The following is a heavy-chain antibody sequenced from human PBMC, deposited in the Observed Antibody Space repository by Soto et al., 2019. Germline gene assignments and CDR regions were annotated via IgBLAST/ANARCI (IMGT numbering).Heavy chain of an antibody. CDR1: GGSFSGYY. CDR2: INHSGRT. D-gene: IGHD1-26*01. Sequence: QVQIQQWGAGLLKTSETLSLTCAVYGGSFSGYYWTWIRQPPGKGLEWIGEINHSGRTNYNPSLKSRVTISVDTSKNQFSLKLSSVTAADTAVYYCARSGTGLLDPWGLGTLVTVSS. CDR3: ARSGTGLLDP. V-gene: IGHV4-34*01. J-gene: IGHJ5*02.